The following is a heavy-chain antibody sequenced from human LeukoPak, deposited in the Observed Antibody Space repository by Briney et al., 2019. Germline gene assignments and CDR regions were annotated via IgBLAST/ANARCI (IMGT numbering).Heavy chain of an antibody. Sequence: PGGSLRLSCGTSGFTFSSYAMSWVCQAPGRGLEWVSLITAIAGDTYYANSVKGRFTISRDNAKNTLYLQMNSLRAEDTAVYYCARRIAAAAAPYYFDYWGQGTLVTVSS. CDR2: ITAIAGDT. J-gene: IGHJ4*02. CDR3: ARRIAAAAAPYYFDY. CDR1: GFTFSSYA. V-gene: IGHV3-23*01. D-gene: IGHD6-13*01.